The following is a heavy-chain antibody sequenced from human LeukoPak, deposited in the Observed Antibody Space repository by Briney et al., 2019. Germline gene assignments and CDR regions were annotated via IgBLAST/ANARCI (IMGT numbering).Heavy chain of an antibody. D-gene: IGHD3-10*01. J-gene: IGHJ4*02. CDR2: IHPGDSGT. CDR3: ARHGPGFTSSPGPDY. V-gene: IGHV5-51*01. Sequence: RGESLKISCKGSGYSFTSYWIGWVRQMPGKGLEWMGIIHPGDSGTRYSPSFQGQVTISADKSINTAYLQWSSLKASDTAMYYCARHGPGFTSSPGPDYWGQGTLVTVSS. CDR1: GYSFTSYW.